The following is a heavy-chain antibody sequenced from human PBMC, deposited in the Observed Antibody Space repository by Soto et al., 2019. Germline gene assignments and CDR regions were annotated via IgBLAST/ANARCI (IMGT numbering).Heavy chain of an antibody. CDR1: GFTFSNAW. D-gene: IGHD1-20*01. J-gene: IGHJ1*01. CDR2: IKTRYEGETT. Sequence: GGSLRLSCAASGFTFSNAWMNWVRQAPGKGLEWVARIKTRYEGETTDYAAPVKGRFTISRDDSTNMVYLQMHSLKTEDTAVYYCTAASKFYNILGHLLEYFHHWGQGTLVTVSS. V-gene: IGHV3-15*07. CDR3: TAASKFYNILGHLLEYFHH.